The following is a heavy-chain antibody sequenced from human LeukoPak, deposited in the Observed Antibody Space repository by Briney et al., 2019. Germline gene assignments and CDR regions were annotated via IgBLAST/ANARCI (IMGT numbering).Heavy chain of an antibody. Sequence: SETLSLTCTVSGGSISSYYWSWIRQPPGKGLEWIGYIYYSGSTNYNPSLKSRVTISVDTSKNQFSLKLSSVTAADTAVYYCASLSPPLDVWGKGTTVTVSS. J-gene: IGHJ6*04. CDR3: ASLSPPLDV. V-gene: IGHV4-59*01. CDR1: GGSISSYY. CDR2: IYYSGST.